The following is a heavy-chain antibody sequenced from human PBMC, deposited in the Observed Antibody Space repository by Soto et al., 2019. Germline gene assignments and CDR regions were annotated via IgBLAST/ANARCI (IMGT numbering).Heavy chain of an antibody. D-gene: IGHD6-13*01. V-gene: IGHV4-31*03. CDR3: ARERLGLAAAGYYYYGMDV. CDR1: GGSISSGGYY. CDR2: IYYSGST. J-gene: IGHJ6*02. Sequence: TSETLSLTCTVSGGSISSGGYYWSWIRQHPGKGLEWIGYIYYSGSTYYNPSLKSRVTISVDTSKNQFSLKLSSVTAADTAVYYCARERLGLAAAGYYYYGMDVWGQGTTVTVSS.